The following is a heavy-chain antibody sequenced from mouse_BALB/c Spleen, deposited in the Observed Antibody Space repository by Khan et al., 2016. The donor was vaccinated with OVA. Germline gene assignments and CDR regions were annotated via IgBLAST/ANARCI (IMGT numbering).Heavy chain of an antibody. D-gene: IGHD2-1*01. V-gene: IGHV1S135*01. CDR2: IDPYNGGT. CDR3: ERMGEDGNLYWYLDV. CDR1: GYSFTDYN. Sequence: VQLKQSGPELVKPGASVKVSCKASGYSFTDYNMYWVKQSHGKSLEWIGYIDPYNGGTSYNQKFKGTATLTVDKSSRTAFMHLNSLNSEDSAVLYWERMGEDGNLYWYLDVWGAGTTVTVSS. J-gene: IGHJ1*01.